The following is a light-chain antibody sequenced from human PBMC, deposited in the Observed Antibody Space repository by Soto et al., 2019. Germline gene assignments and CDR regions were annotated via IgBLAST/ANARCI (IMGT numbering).Light chain of an antibody. CDR2: EVS. J-gene: IGLJ3*02. CDR3: TSYTSTRTGV. Sequence: QSVLTQPASVSGSPGQSITIPCTGTSSDVGGYNYVSWYQQHPGKAPKLMIYEVSNRPSGVSNRFSGSKSGNTASLTISGLPAEDEADYYCTSYTSTRTGVFGGGTQLTVL. CDR1: SSDVGGYNY. V-gene: IGLV2-14*01.